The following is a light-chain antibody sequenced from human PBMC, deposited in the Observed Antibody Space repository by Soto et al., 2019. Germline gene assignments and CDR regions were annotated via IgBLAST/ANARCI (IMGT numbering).Light chain of an antibody. V-gene: IGLV2-14*01. Sequence: QSALTQPASVSGSPGQSITISCAGTSSDVGRYTYVSWYQQHPGKAPKLIIYDVYNRPSGVSNRFSGSKSGNTASLTTSGLQAEDEADYYCTSYTSTSTPYVFGGGTKLTVL. J-gene: IGLJ1*01. CDR2: DVY. CDR3: TSYTSTSTPYV. CDR1: SSDVGRYTY.